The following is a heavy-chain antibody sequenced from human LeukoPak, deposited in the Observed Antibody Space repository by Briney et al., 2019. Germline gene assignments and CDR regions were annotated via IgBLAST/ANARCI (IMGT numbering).Heavy chain of an antibody. J-gene: IGHJ4*02. D-gene: IGHD3-10*01. V-gene: IGHV3-33*01. CDR2: IWNDGSNK. Sequence: GGSLRLSCAASGFTFSTYGMHWVRQAPGKGLEWVAVIWNDGSNKYYADSVKGRFTISRDNSKNTLYLQMNTLRAEDTAMYFCVGAPYYYASGTFSPFDYWGQGTLVTVSS. CDR3: VGAPYYYASGTFSPFDY. CDR1: GFTFSTYG.